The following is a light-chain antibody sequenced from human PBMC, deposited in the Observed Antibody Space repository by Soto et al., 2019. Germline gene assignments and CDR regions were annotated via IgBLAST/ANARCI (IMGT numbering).Light chain of an antibody. V-gene: IGKV3-20*01. CDR2: GAS. CDR3: RQYDSSPVYT. Sequence: EIVLTQSPGTLSLSPGERATLSCRASQSVSSSYLACYQQKPGQAHRLLIYGASSRATGLPDRFSGSGSGTDFTITISRLEPDDFAVYYCRQYDSSPVYTFGQGTTLEIK. CDR1: QSVSSSY. J-gene: IGKJ2*01.